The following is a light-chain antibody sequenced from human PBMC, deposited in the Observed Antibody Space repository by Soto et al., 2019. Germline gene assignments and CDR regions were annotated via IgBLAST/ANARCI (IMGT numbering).Light chain of an antibody. CDR3: HQYHSYSLT. Sequence: DIQMTQSPSTLSASVGDRVTITCRASQSISSWLAWYQQKPGKAPKLLIYKASSLEGGVPSRFSGSGSGTDFTLTISSLPPYDFATYFCHQYHSYSLTFGGGTKVDIK. V-gene: IGKV1-5*03. CDR2: KAS. J-gene: IGKJ4*01. CDR1: QSISSW.